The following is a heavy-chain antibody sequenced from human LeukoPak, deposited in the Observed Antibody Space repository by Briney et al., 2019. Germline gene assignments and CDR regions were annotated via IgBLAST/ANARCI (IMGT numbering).Heavy chain of an antibody. Sequence: GASLRLSCEASGYTFTSYYMHWVRQAPGKGLEWMAFINPNGGATNYAQKFQGRVLMTRDTSISTAYLEVSRLRSDETAVYYCARAEDIVATVDYWGQGPLDSVSS. CDR3: ARAEDIVATVDY. V-gene: IGHV1-2*02. D-gene: IGHD5-12*01. J-gene: IGHJ4*02. CDR1: GYTFTSYY. CDR2: INPNGGAT.